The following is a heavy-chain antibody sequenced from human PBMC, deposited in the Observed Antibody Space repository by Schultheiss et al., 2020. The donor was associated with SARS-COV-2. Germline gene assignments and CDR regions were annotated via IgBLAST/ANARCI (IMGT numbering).Heavy chain of an antibody. CDR3: ARLHWILGIVDY. CDR2: INHSGST. CDR1: RGSISSGSYY. Sequence: SETLSLTCTVSRGSISSGSYYWIWIRQPPGKGLEWIGEINHSGSTNYNASLKSRVTISVDTSKNQFSLKLTSVTAADTATYYCARLHWILGIVDYWGQGIVVTVSS. D-gene: IGHD2-21*01. J-gene: IGHJ4*02. V-gene: IGHV4-39*01.